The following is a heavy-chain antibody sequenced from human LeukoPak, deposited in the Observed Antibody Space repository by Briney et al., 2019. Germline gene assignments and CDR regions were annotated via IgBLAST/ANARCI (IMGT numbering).Heavy chain of an antibody. CDR1: GDTFTSYY. D-gene: IGHD2-15*01. Sequence: ASVKVSCKASGDTFTSYYMHWVRQAPGQGLEWMGIINPSGGSTSYAQKFQGRVTMTRDTSTSTVYMELSSLRSEDTAVYYCARAYCSGGSCYTPYYFDYWGQGTLVTVSS. CDR2: INPSGGST. V-gene: IGHV1-46*01. J-gene: IGHJ4*02. CDR3: ARAYCSGGSCYTPYYFDY.